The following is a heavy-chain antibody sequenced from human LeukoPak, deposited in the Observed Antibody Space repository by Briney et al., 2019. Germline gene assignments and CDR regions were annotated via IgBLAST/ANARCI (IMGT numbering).Heavy chain of an antibody. V-gene: IGHV3-30-3*01. Sequence: PGGSLRLSCAASGFTFSNYVIHWVRQAPGKGLEWVAVISYDGSNKYYADSVKGRFTISRDNSKNTLYLQMNSLRAEDTAVYYCARDAGYVRFDFWGQGTLATVSS. CDR1: GFTFSNYV. D-gene: IGHD5-18*01. CDR2: ISYDGSNK. CDR3: ARDAGYVRFDF. J-gene: IGHJ4*02.